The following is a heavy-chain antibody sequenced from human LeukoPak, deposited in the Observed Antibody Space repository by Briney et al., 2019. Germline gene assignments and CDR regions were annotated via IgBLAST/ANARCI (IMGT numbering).Heavy chain of an antibody. CDR3: ADLGITMIGGV. D-gene: IGHD3-10*02. CDR1: EFSVGSNY. Sequence: GGSLRLSCAASEFSVGSNYMTWVRQAPGKGLEWVSLIYSGGSTYYADSVKGRFTISRDNSKNTLYLQMNSLRAEDTAVYYCADLGITMIGGVWGKGTTVTVSS. J-gene: IGHJ6*04. V-gene: IGHV3-66*01. CDR2: IYSGGST.